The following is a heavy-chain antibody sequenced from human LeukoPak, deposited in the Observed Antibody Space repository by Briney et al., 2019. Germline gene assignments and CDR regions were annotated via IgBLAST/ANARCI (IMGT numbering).Heavy chain of an antibody. D-gene: IGHD4-17*01. V-gene: IGHV4-59*01. J-gene: IGHJ6*02. Sequence: SETLSLTCTVSGGSISSYYWSWIRQPPGKGLEWIGYIYYSGSTNYNPSLKSRVTISVDTPKNQFSLKLSSVTAADTAVYYCARGSRLRLYGMDVWGQGTTVTVSS. CDR3: ARGSRLRLYGMDV. CDR1: GGSISSYY. CDR2: IYYSGST.